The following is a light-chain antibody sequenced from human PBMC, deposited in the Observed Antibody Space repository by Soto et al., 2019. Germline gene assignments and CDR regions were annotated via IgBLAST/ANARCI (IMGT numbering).Light chain of an antibody. Sequence: EIVFTQSPGTLSLSPGERAALSCRASQSVSHNYLAWYQHKPGQDPRLLIYGASNRATGIPDRLSVSWSGTDFTLTISRLEPEEFAVYYCQQYGSSGTFGQGTKVDNK. CDR2: GAS. CDR3: QQYGSSGT. CDR1: QSVSHNY. J-gene: IGKJ1*01. V-gene: IGKV3-20*01.